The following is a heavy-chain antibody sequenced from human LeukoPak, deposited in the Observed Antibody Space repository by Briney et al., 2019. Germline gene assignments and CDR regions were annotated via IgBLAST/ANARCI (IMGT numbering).Heavy chain of an antibody. D-gene: IGHD3-22*01. CDR3: ARVSLTMIFNY. V-gene: IGHV4-61*01. CDR2: VYYSGRT. CDR1: GDSVSGDSYY. J-gene: IGHJ4*02. Sequence: SETLSLTCAVSGDSVSGDSYYWHWIRRSPGRGLEWVGFVYYSGRTKYNPSLKSRVAMSIDTSKNQVSLQLSSVTAADTAVYYCARVSLTMIFNYWGQGILVTVSS.